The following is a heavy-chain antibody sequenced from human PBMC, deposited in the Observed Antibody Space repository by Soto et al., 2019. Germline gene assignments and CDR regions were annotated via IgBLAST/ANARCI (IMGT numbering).Heavy chain of an antibody. V-gene: IGHV1-69*13. CDR1: GDTFTIFA. CDR3: ARDLGSGYDPGDY. D-gene: IGHD5-12*01. J-gene: IGHJ4*02. CDR2: IIPTIGTT. Sequence: ASVKVSCKASGDTFTIFAISWVRQAPGQGLEWMGGIIPTIGTTNYAQRFQGRITITGDESTGTAYMELSSLKSEDTAVYYCARDLGSGYDPGDYWGQGTLVTVSS.